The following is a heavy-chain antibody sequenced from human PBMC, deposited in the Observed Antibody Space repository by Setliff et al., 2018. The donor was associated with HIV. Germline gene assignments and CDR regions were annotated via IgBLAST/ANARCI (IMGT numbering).Heavy chain of an antibody. CDR3: ARGPSYYYDSSGYYFDS. Sequence: KPGGSLRLSCAASGVVFSYAWMNWVRQAPGKGLEWVGRISTKADGETTDYATPVKGRFTISRDDSKNTLYLQMNSLRADDTALYYCARGPSYYYDSSGYYFDSWGQGTLVTVSS. CDR2: ISTKADGETT. D-gene: IGHD3-22*01. CDR1: GVVFSYAW. V-gene: IGHV3-15*07. J-gene: IGHJ4*02.